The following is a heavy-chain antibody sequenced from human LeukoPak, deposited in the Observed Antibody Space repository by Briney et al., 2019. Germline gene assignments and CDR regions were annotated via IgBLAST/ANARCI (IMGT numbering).Heavy chain of an antibody. CDR1: GFTFTIYW. CDR3: ARLRGGILYDY. V-gene: IGHV3-7*03. D-gene: IGHD3-10*01. CDR2: IKQDGSER. J-gene: IGHJ4*02. Sequence: PGGSLRLSCAASGFTFTIYWMSWVRQAPGKGLEWVANIKQDGSERYYVDSVEGRFTISRDNAKNSLDLQMNSLRSEDTAVYYCARLRGGILYDYWGQGTLVTVS.